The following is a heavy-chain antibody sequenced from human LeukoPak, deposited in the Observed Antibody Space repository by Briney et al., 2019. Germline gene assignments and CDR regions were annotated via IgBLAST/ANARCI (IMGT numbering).Heavy chain of an antibody. Sequence: KTSETLSLTCTVSGGSISSSPYYWGWIRQPPGKGLEWIGSIYYSGSTYYNPSLKSRVTISVDTSKNHFSLKLSSVTAADTAVYFCARHVSPTYYFDYWGQGTLVTVSS. CDR1: GGSISSSPYY. CDR2: IYYSGST. D-gene: IGHD5/OR15-5a*01. J-gene: IGHJ4*02. V-gene: IGHV4-39*01. CDR3: ARHVSPTYYFDY.